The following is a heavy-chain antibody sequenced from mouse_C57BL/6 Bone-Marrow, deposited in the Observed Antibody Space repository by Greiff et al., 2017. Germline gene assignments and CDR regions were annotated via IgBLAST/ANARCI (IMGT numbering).Heavy chain of an antibody. CDR3: ARCFQDYFDY. Sequence: QVQLQQSGAELARPGASVKLSCKASGYTFTSYGISWVKQRTGQGLEWIGEIYPRSGNTYYNEKFKGKATLTADKSSSTAYMELRSLTSEDSAVYFCARCFQDYFDYRGQGTTLTDSS. D-gene: IGHD3-3*01. V-gene: IGHV1-81*01. CDR2: IYPRSGNT. J-gene: IGHJ2*01. CDR1: GYTFTSYG.